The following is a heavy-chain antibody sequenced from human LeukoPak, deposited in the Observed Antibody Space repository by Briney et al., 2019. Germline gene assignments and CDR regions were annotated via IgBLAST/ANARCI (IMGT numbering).Heavy chain of an antibody. Sequence: GGSLRLSCAASGFTFSSYAMHWVRQAAGKGLEWVAVISYDGSNKYYADSVMGRFTISRDNAKNSLYLQMNSLRVEDTAMYYCARDHVAAFDLWGRGTLVTVSS. D-gene: IGHD5-12*01. J-gene: IGHJ2*01. CDR1: GFTFSSYA. CDR2: ISYDGSNK. V-gene: IGHV3-30*04. CDR3: ARDHVAAFDL.